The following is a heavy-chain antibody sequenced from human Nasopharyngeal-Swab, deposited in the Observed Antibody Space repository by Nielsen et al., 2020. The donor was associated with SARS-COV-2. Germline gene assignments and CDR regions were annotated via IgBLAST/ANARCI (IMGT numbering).Heavy chain of an antibody. CDR2: IYYSGST. CDR3: AREPSRITIFGVVRNAFDI. D-gene: IGHD3-3*01. V-gene: IGHV4-30-4*01. CDR1: GGSISSGDYY. J-gene: IGHJ3*02. Sequence: SETLSLTCTVSGGSISSGDYYWSWIRQPPGKGLEWIGYIYYSGSTYYNPSLKSRVTISLDTSKNQFSLKLSSVTAADTAVYYCAREPSRITIFGVVRNAFDIWGQGTMVTVSS.